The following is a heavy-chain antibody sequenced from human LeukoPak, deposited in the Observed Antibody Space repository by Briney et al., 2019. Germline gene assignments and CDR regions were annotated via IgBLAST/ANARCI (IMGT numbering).Heavy chain of an antibody. Sequence: GGSLRLSCAVSGLNLNSYAMHWVRQAPGKGLEWVAVIRHGEANSFYAPSVQGRFTISRDTSKKLLYLQLNSLRVEDTAVYYCAKEYTPSSPLGELDAWGQGTLVTVSS. CDR3: AKEYTPSSPLGELDA. D-gene: IGHD2-15*01. CDR1: GLNLNSYA. CDR2: IRHGEANS. J-gene: IGHJ5*02. V-gene: IGHV3-30*02.